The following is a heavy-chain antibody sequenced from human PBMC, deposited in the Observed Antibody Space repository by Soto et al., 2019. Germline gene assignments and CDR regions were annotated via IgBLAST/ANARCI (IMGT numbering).Heavy chain of an antibody. CDR3: AKEYTRFDY. CDR2: ISGTGGST. V-gene: IGHV3-23*01. CDR1: GLTLSNFA. J-gene: IGHJ4*02. D-gene: IGHD1-20*01. Sequence: PGGSLRLSCAASGLTLSNFAMSWVRQAPGKGLQWVSSISGTGGSTYYADSVKGRFTISRDDSKNTLYLQMNSLTAEDTAIYYCAKEYTRFDYWGQGTLVTVSS.